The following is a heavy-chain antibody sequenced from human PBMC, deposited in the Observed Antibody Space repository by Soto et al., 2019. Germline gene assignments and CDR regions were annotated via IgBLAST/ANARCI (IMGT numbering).Heavy chain of an antibody. CDR3: ARTPTMVRGTNYYYYGMDA. V-gene: IGHV1-69*13. CDR2: IIPIFGTA. Sequence: GASVKVSCKASGGTFSSYAISWVRQAPGQGLEWMGGIIPIFGTANYAQKFQGRVTITADESTSTAYMELSSLRSEDTAVYYCARTPTMVRGTNYYYYGMDAWGQGTTVTVSS. D-gene: IGHD3-10*01. J-gene: IGHJ6*02. CDR1: GGTFSSYA.